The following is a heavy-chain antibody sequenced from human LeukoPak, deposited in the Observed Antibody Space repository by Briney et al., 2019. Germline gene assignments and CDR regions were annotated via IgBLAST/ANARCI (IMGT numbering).Heavy chain of an antibody. CDR1: GGSISSSNW. Sequence: SGTLSLTCAVSGGSISSSNWWSWVRQPPGKGLEWIGEIYHSGSTNYNPSLKSRVTISVDKSKNQFSLKLSSVTAADTAVYYCARVRGMQWLPNWFDPWGQGTLVTVSS. CDR3: ARVRGMQWLPNWFDP. V-gene: IGHV4-4*02. D-gene: IGHD6-19*01. CDR2: IYHSGST. J-gene: IGHJ5*02.